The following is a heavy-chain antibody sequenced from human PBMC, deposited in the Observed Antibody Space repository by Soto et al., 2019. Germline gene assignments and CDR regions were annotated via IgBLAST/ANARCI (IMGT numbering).Heavy chain of an antibody. CDR1: GFTFRNYA. Sequence: GGSLRLSCAASGFTFRNYAMSWVRQAPGKGLEWVSAISGSGGSTYYADSVKGRFTISRDNSKNTLYLQMNSLRAEDTAVYYCAKDSDGGSYFDWFDPWGQGTLVTVSS. V-gene: IGHV3-23*01. CDR3: AKDSDGGSYFDWFDP. J-gene: IGHJ5*02. CDR2: ISGSGGST. D-gene: IGHD1-26*01.